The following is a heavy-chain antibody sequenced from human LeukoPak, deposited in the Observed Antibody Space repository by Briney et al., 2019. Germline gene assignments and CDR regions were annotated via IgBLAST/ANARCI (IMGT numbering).Heavy chain of an antibody. D-gene: IGHD6-19*01. J-gene: IGHJ4*02. CDR2: ISSSSSTI. CDR3: ARDFQRRLYSSGWSDY. V-gene: IGHV3-48*01. CDR1: GFTFSSYS. Sequence: GSLRLSCAASGFTFSSYSMNWVRQAPGKGLEWVSYISSSSSTIYYADSVKGRFTISRDNAKNSLYLQMNSLRAEDTAVYYCARDFQRRLYSSGWSDYWGQGTLVTVSS.